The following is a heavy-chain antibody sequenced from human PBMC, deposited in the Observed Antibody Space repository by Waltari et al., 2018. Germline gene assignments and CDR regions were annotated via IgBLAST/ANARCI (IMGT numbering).Heavy chain of an antibody. CDR1: GGSISSGSYY. CDR2: IYTSGST. Sequence: QVQLQESGPGLVKPSQTLSLTCTVSGGSISSGSYYWSWIRQPAGKGLEWIGRIYTSGSTNYNPSLKSRVTISVDTSKNQFSLKLSSVTAADTAVYYCAKTGDSSSSGLMDVWGKGTTVTVSS. J-gene: IGHJ6*03. V-gene: IGHV4-61*02. CDR3: AKTGDSSSSGLMDV. D-gene: IGHD6-6*01.